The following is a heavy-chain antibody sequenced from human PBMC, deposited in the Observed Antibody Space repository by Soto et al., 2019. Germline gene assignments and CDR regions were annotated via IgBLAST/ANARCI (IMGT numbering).Heavy chain of an antibody. Sequence: ASETLSLTCAVYGGSFSGYYWSWIRQPPGKGLEWIGEINHSGSTNYNPSLKSRVTISVDTSKNQFSLKLSSVTAADTAVYYCAATKGIAAAGANYYYGMEVWGQGTTVTVSS. CDR2: INHSGST. CDR1: GGSFSGYY. V-gene: IGHV4-34*01. J-gene: IGHJ6*02. CDR3: AATKGIAAAGANYYYGMEV. D-gene: IGHD6-13*01.